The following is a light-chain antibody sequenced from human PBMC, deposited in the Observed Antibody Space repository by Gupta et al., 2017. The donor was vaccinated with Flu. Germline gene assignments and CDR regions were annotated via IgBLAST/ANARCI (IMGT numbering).Light chain of an antibody. CDR3: CSYVGSSTSV. J-gene: IGLJ2*01. CDR1: SSDVGSYKL. Sequence: QSALPQPASVSGSPGQSITIPCTGTSSDVGSYKLVSWYQHHPGKAPKLLIHEGSKRPSGVSHRFSGSKSGNTASLTISGLQAEDEADYYCCSYVGSSTSVFGGGTKLTVL. V-gene: IGLV2-23*01. CDR2: EGS.